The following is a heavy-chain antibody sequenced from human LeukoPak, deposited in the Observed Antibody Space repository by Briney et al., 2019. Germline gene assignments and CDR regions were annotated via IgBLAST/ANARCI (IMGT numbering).Heavy chain of an antibody. CDR2: ISSSGSTI. CDR3: ASPHCSSTSCSDDY. CDR1: GFTFSDYY. D-gene: IGHD2-2*01. V-gene: IGHV3-11*01. Sequence: NPGGSLRLSCAASGFTFSDYYMSWIRQAPGKGLEWVSYISSSGSTIYYAESVKGRFTISRDNAKNSLYLQMNSLRAEDTAVYYCASPHCSSTSCSDDYWGQGTLVTVSS. J-gene: IGHJ4*02.